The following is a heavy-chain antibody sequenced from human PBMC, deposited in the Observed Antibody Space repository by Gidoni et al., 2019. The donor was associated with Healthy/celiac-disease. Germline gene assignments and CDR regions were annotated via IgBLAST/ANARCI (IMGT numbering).Heavy chain of an antibody. J-gene: IGHJ4*02. CDR3: AKDLPGRYDSSGYYFPFDY. Sequence: EVQLLESGGGLVQPGGSLRLSCAASGFTFRRSAMRWVRQAPGKGVEWGSAISGRGGSKYYSDSVKGRFTSSRDNSKNTLYLQMNSLRAEDTAVYYCAKDLPGRYDSSGYYFPFDYWGQGTLVTVSS. D-gene: IGHD3-22*01. CDR1: GFTFRRSA. CDR2: ISGRGGSK. V-gene: IGHV3-23*01.